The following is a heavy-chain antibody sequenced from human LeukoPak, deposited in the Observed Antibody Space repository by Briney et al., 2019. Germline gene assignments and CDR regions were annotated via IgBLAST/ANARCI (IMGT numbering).Heavy chain of an antibody. CDR2: IILIFGTA. D-gene: IGHD2-2*01. CDR3: ARERDIVVLPAATGYYGMDV. J-gene: IGHJ6*04. V-gene: IGHV1-69*13. CDR1: GGTFGSYA. Sequence: VKVSCKASGGTFGSYAIRWVRQAPGQGLEWMGGIILIFGTANYAQELQDRVTITARESSSTADTKLSSLRFEDTAAYYCARERDIVVLPAATGYYGMDVWGKGNTVTVSS.